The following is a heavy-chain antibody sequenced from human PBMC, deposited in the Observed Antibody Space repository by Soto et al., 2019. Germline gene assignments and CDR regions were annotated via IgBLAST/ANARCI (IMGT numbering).Heavy chain of an antibody. CDR3: ARGSYYDILTGYYRSFDP. V-gene: IGHV4-31*03. Sequence: QVQLQESGPGLVKPSQTLSLTCTVSGGSISSGGYYWSWIRQHPGKGLEWIGYIYYSGSTYYNPYLKSRVTISVDTSKNQFSLKLGSVTAADTAVYYCARGSYYDILTGYYRSFDPWGQGTLVTVSS. CDR1: GGSISSGGYY. CDR2: IYYSGST. D-gene: IGHD3-9*01. J-gene: IGHJ5*02.